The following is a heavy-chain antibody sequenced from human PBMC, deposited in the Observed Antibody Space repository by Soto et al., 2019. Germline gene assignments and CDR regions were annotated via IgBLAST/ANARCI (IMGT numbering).Heavy chain of an antibody. Sequence: ASVKVSCKASGYTFTSYAMHWVRQAPGQRLEWMGWINAGNGNTKYSQKFQGRVTITRDTSASTAYMELSSLRGEDTAVYYCARDCLGCAYGYSEKWGQGTPVTVSS. CDR3: ARDCLGCAYGYSEK. CDR2: INAGNGNT. D-gene: IGHD5-18*01. CDR1: GYTFTSYA. J-gene: IGHJ4*02. V-gene: IGHV1-3*01.